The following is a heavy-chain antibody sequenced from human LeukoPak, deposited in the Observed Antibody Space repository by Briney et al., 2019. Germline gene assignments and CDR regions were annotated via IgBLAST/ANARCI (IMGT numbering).Heavy chain of an antibody. Sequence: ASVKVSCKASGYTFTSYYMHWVRQAPGQGLEWMGIINPSGGSTSYAQKFQGRVTMTRDTSTSTVYMELSSLRSEDTAVYYCARLGSEKPDYDFWNPYYYMDVWGKGTTVTVSS. V-gene: IGHV1-46*01. J-gene: IGHJ6*03. CDR1: GYTFTSYY. CDR3: ARLGSEKPDYDFWNPYYYMDV. D-gene: IGHD3-3*01. CDR2: INPSGGST.